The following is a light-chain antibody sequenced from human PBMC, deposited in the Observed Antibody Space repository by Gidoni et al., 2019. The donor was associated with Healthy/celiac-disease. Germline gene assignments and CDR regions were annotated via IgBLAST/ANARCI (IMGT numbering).Light chain of an antibody. Sequence: DIQMTQSPSTLSASVGDRVTITCRASQSISSWLAWYQQKPGKAPKLLIYDASSLESGVPSRCSGSGSVTEFTLTISSLQPDDFATYYCQQYNSYSPTFGGGTKVEIK. J-gene: IGKJ4*01. CDR3: QQYNSYSPT. CDR1: QSISSW. CDR2: DAS. V-gene: IGKV1-5*01.